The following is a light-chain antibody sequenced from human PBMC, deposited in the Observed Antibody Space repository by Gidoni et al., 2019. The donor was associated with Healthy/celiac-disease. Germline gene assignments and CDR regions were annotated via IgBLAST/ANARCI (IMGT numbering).Light chain of an antibody. J-gene: IGLJ2*01. Sequence: QSALTPPASVSGSPGTSITISCTGTSSDVGSYNLVSWYQQHPGKAPKLMIYEGSKRPSGVSNRFSGAKSGNTASLTISGLQAEDEADYYCCSYAGSSTVVFGGGTKLTVL. CDR3: CSYAGSSTVV. CDR2: EGS. V-gene: IGLV2-23*01. CDR1: SSDVGSYNL.